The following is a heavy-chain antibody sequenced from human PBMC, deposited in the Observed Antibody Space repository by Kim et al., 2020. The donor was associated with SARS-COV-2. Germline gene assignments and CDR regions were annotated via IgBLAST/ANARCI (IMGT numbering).Heavy chain of an antibody. CDR3: ATGGKVATTYYYYYGMDV. V-gene: IGHV1-24*01. CDR2: FDPEDGET. J-gene: IGHJ6*02. CDR1: GYTLTELS. Sequence: ASVKVSCKVSGYTLTELSMHWVRQAPGKGLEWMGGFDPEDGETIYAQKFQGRVTMTEDTSTDTAYMELSSLRSEDTAVYYCATGGKVATTYYYYYGMDVWGQGTTVTVSS. D-gene: IGHD5-12*01.